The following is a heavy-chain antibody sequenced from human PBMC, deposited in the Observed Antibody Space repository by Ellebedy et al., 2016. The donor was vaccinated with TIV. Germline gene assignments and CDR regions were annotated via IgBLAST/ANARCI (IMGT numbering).Heavy chain of an antibody. D-gene: IGHD6-19*01. V-gene: IGHV1-3*01. J-gene: IGHJ4*02. CDR1: GYTFTSYA. CDR2: INAGKGNT. CDR3: ARRVPVAGTFDY. Sequence: AASVKVSCKASGYTFTSYAMHWVRQAPGQRLEWMGWINAGKGNTKYSQKFQGRVTITRDTSASTAYMELSSLRPEDTAVYYCARRVPVAGTFDYWGQGTLVTVSS.